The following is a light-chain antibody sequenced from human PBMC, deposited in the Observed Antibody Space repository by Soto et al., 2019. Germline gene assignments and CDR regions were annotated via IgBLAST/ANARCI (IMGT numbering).Light chain of an antibody. CDR2: TAS. CDR1: QSIRTW. Sequence: DIQMTQSPSSLSTSVRDRFTITCRASQSIRTWLAWYQQKPGKAPKPLIYTASTLESGVPSRFSGSGSATEFTLTISSLQPDDFATYYCQQYHSYSTFGQGTKV. CDR3: QQYHSYST. V-gene: IGKV1-5*03. J-gene: IGKJ1*01.